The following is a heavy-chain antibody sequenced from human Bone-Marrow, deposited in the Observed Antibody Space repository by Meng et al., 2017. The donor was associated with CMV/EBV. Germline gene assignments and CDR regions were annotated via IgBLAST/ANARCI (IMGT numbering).Heavy chain of an antibody. J-gene: IGHJ5*02. Sequence: SETLSLTCTVSGGSISSSSYYWGWIRQPPGKGLEWIGSIYYSGSTYYNPSLKSRVTISVDTSKNQFSLKLSSVTAADTAVYYCARDPGGEAWFDPWGQGPRVTVYS. CDR1: GGSISSSSYY. D-gene: IGHD3-10*01. CDR2: IYYSGST. CDR3: ARDPGGEAWFDP. V-gene: IGHV4-39*07.